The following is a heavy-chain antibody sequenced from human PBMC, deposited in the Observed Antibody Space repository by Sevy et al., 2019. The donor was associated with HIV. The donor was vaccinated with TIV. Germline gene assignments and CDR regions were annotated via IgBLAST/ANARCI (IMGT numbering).Heavy chain of an antibody. J-gene: IGHJ4*02. D-gene: IGHD6-19*01. CDR3: ARENIAVAGIGYYFDH. CDR1: GFTFSTYG. CDR2: IWYDGSNK. Sequence: GGSLRLSCVASGFTFSTYGMHWVRQAPDKGLEWVAVIWYDGSNKEYVDSVKGRFTISRDNSKDTLYLQMNSLRAEDTAVYYCARENIAVAGIGYYFDHWGQGTLVTVSS. V-gene: IGHV3-33*01.